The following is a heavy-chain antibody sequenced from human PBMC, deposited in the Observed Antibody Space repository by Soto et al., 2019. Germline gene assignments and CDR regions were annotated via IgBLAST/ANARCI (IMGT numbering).Heavy chain of an antibody. Sequence: SETLSLTCSVSGGSISSADYYWTWIRQPPGKGLEWIGHVYYSGSTYYNPSLKSRFAISIDTSKNQFSLKLSSVTAADTAVYFCARTTLRRWFDSWGQGTLVTVS. CDR3: ARTTLRRWFDS. CDR2: VYYSGST. J-gene: IGHJ5*01. CDR1: GGSISSADYY. D-gene: IGHD1-1*01. V-gene: IGHV4-30-4*01.